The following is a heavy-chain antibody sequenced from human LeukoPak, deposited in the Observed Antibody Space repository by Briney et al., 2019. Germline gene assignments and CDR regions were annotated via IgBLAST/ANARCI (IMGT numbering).Heavy chain of an antibody. CDR1: GFTFSVCA. CDR2: IIDSGGRT. V-gene: IGHV3-23*01. Sequence: GGSLRLSCAASGFTFSVCAMTWVRQAPGKGLEWVSTIIDSGGRTYYADSVKGRFTISRDNSKSTLFLQMNSLRAEDTAIYYCAKGLGVAGAEIFDYWGQGTLVTVSS. D-gene: IGHD2-8*01. CDR3: AKGLGVAGAEIFDY. J-gene: IGHJ4*02.